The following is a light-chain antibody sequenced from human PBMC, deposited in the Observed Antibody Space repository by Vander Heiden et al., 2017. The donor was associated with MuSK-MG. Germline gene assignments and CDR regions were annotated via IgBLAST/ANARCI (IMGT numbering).Light chain of an antibody. Sequence: SSVLTQPPSVSVAPGQTASIICGGNNIGSKNVHWYQKKPGQAPVLVVFDNSDRPPGIPERFNGSNSGITATLAVSRVEAGDEADDYCQVWDISSDHPGIFGGGTKLTVL. J-gene: IGLJ2*01. CDR1: NIGSKN. V-gene: IGLV3-21*02. CDR2: DNS. CDR3: QVWDISSDHPGI.